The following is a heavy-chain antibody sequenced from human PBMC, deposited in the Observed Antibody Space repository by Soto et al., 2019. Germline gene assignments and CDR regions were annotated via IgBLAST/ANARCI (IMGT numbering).Heavy chain of an antibody. CDR2: ISAYNGNT. J-gene: IGHJ6*02. V-gene: IGHV1-18*04. CDR1: GSSFTSYG. CDR3: ARYEDFGDNSDVDYNDYYFMDD. Sequence: SEKVSRKASGSSFTSYGISWVRQAPGQGLEWMGWISAYNGNTNYAQKLQGRVTMTTDTSTSTAYMEPRSLRSDDTAVYYCARYEDFGDNSDVDYNDYYFMDDWXQEPTVPVTS. D-gene: IGHD4-17*01.